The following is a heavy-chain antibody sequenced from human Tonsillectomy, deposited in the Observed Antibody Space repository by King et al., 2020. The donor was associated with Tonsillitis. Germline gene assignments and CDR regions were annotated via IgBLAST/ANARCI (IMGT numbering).Heavy chain of an antibody. CDR2: INHSGST. J-gene: IGHJ2*01. CDR3: ARGPAPRYYDSSGYRSWYFDL. Sequence: VQLQQWGAGLLKPSETLSLTCAVYGGSFSGYYWSWIRQPPGKGLEWIGEINHSGSTNYDPSLKSRVTISVDTSKNQFSLKPSSVTAADTAVYYCARGPAPRYYDSSGYRSWYFDLWGRGTLVTVSS. V-gene: IGHV4-34*01. CDR1: GGSFSGYY. D-gene: IGHD3-22*01.